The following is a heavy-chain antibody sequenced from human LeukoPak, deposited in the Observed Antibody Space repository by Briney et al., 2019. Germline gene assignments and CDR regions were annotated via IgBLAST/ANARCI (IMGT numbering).Heavy chain of an antibody. Sequence: PGGSLRLSCAASGFTFSTYWMYWVRQAPGKGLVWASRINSDGDSTSYADSVKGRFTISRDNTKNTLYLQMNSLRAEDTAVYYCARTSWLHLDYWGQGTLVTVSS. D-gene: IGHD5-12*01. V-gene: IGHV3-74*01. CDR1: GFTFSTYW. J-gene: IGHJ4*02. CDR2: INSDGDST. CDR3: ARTSWLHLDY.